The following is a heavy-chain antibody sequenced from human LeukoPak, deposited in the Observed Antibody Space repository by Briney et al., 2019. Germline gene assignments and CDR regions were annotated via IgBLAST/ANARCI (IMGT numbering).Heavy chain of an antibody. CDR2: IYHSGST. J-gene: IGHJ4*02. CDR1: GYSISNDYY. Sequence: SETLSLTCAVSGYSISNDYYWGWVRQPPGKGLEWIGNIYHSGSTYKNPSLKSRLTMSLDTSKNQFSLKLISVTAADAAMYYCARLSGAPVRHPIYHFDYWGQGTLVTVSS. D-gene: IGHD2-2*02. V-gene: IGHV4-38-2*01. CDR3: ARLSGAPVRHPIYHFDY.